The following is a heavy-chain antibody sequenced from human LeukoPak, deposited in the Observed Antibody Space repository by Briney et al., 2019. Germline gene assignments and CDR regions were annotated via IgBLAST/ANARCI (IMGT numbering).Heavy chain of an antibody. CDR3: ARQGDYDFWSGYPNWFDP. Sequence: SETLSLTCAVSGYSISRGYYWGWIRQPPGKGLEWIGSIYHSGSTYYTPSLKSRGAISVGMSTNQFSLTLRSVTAPHPATHYFARQGDYDFWSGYPNWFDPWGQGTLVTVS. CDR1: GYSISRGYY. J-gene: IGHJ5*02. CDR2: IYHSGST. V-gene: IGHV4-38-2*01. D-gene: IGHD3-3*01.